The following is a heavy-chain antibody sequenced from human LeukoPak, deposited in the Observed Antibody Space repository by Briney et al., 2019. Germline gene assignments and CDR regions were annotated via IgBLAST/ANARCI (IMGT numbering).Heavy chain of an antibody. V-gene: IGHV3-49*03. CDR1: GFTFGDYA. D-gene: IGHD3-10*01. CDR3: TRGSTVYYYGSGSYYRYYGMDV. Sequence: PGGSLRLSCTASGFTFGDYAMSWFRQAPGKGLEWVGFIRSKAYGGTTEYAASVKGRFTISRDDSKSIAYLQMNSLKTEDTAVYYCTRGSTVYYYGSGSYYRYYGMDVWGQGTTVTVSS. J-gene: IGHJ6*02. CDR2: IRSKAYGGTT.